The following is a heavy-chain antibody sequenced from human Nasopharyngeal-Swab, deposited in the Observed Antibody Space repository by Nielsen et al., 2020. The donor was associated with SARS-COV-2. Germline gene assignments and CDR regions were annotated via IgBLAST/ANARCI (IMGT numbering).Heavy chain of an antibody. Sequence: GSLRLSCTVSGGSISSSSYYWGWIRQPPGKGLEWIGSIYYSGSTYYNPSLKSRVTISVDTSKNQFSLKLSSVTAADTAVYYCAREAVATLAVDYWGQGTLVTVSS. J-gene: IGHJ4*02. D-gene: IGHD5-12*01. CDR3: AREAVATLAVDY. V-gene: IGHV4-39*02. CDR1: GGSISSSSYY. CDR2: IYYSGST.